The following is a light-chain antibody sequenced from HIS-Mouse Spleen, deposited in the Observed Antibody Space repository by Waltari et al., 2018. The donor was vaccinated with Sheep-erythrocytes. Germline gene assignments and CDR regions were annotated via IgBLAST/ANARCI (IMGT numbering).Light chain of an antibody. V-gene: IGLV2-23*01. CDR2: EGS. CDR1: SSAVGSYNL. J-gene: IGLJ3*02. CDR3: CSYAGSSTPWV. Sequence: QSALTQPASVSGSPGQSIPISCTGTSSAVGSYNLVSWYQQPPGKAPKLMIYEGSKRPSGVSNRFSGSKSGNTASLTISGLQAEDEADYYCCSYAGSSTPWVFGGGTKLTVL.